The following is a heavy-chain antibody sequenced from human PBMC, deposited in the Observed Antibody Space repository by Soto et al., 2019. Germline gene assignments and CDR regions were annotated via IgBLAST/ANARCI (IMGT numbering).Heavy chain of an antibody. Sequence: PGGSLRLSCAASGFTFSSYAMSWVRQAPGKGLEWVSAISGSGGSTYYADSVKGRFTISRDNSKNTLYLQMNSLRAEDTAVYYCAKSKSKVILTGYLHKTRYNWFDPWGQGTLVTVSS. D-gene: IGHD3-9*01. CDR1: GFTFSSYA. CDR2: ISGSGGST. J-gene: IGHJ5*02. V-gene: IGHV3-23*01. CDR3: AKSKSKVILTGYLHKTRYNWFDP.